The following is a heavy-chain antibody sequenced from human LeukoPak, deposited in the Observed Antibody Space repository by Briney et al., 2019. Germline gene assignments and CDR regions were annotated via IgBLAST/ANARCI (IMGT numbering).Heavy chain of an antibody. CDR1: GGCISSGSYY. D-gene: IGHD2-15*01. V-gene: IGHV4-61*02. CDR2: IYTSGST. CDR3: AREGRYCSGGSCPIDY. Sequence: SETLSLTCTVSGGCISSGSYYWSWIRQPAGKGLEWIGRIYTSGSTNYNPSLKSRVTISVDTSKNQFSLKLSSVTAADTAVYYCAREGRYCSGGSCPIDYWGQGTLVTVSS. J-gene: IGHJ4*02.